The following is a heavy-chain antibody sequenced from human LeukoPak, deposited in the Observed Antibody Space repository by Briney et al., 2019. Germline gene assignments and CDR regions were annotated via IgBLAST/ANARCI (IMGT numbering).Heavy chain of an antibody. J-gene: IGHJ4*02. V-gene: IGHV4-39*01. D-gene: IGHD4-23*01. CDR2: IYYSGST. CDR3: ARHKADYGGNHLYFDY. Sequence: PSQTLSLTCTVSGGSISSSSYYWGWIRQPPGKGLEWIGSIYYSGSTYYNPSLKSRVTISVDTSKNQFSLKLSSVTAADTAVYYCARHKADYGGNHLYFDYWGQGTLVTVSS. CDR1: GGSISSSSYY.